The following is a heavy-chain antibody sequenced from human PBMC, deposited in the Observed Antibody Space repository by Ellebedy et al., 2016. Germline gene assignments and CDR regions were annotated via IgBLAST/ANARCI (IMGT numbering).Heavy chain of an antibody. D-gene: IGHD3-10*01. CDR2: IKEDGSFK. CDR3: ATDLRPLTRGWGY. J-gene: IGHJ4*02. CDR1: GFTFSSYW. Sequence: GGSLRLSCAASGFTFSSYWMYWVRQAPGKGLEWVASIKEDGSFKQYVDSVRGRFTIPRDNAKNSVYLQMNVLRVEDRGIYYCATDLRPLTRGWGYWGQGTLVTVSS. V-gene: IGHV3-7*01.